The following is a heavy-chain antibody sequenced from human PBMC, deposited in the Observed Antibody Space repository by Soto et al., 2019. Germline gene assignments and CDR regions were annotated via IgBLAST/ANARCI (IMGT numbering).Heavy chain of an antibody. D-gene: IGHD6-13*01. CDR2: IYPGDSDT. Sequence: EVQLVQSGAEVKKPGESLKISCKGSGYSFTSYWIGWVRQMPGKGLEWMGIIYPGDSDTRYSPSFQGQVTILADKSISTAYLQWSILKASDTAMYYCARTSAAGKNYYAMDVWGHGTTVTVSS. CDR1: GYSFTSYW. CDR3: ARTSAAGKNYYAMDV. V-gene: IGHV5-51*01. J-gene: IGHJ6*02.